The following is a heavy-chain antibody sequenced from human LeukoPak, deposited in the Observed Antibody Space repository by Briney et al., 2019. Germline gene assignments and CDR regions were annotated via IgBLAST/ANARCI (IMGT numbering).Heavy chain of an antibody. D-gene: IGHD2-15*01. CDR1: GFTFSYYW. Sequence: GGSLRLSCAASGFTFSYYWMHWVRQAPGKGLVWVSRINHDGSDTTYADSVKGRFTVSRDNAKNTLYLQMNSLRAEDTAVYYCAKDHLGYCSGGSCGDAFDIWGQGTMVTVSS. CDR3: AKDHLGYCSGGSCGDAFDI. CDR2: INHDGSDT. J-gene: IGHJ3*02. V-gene: IGHV3-74*01.